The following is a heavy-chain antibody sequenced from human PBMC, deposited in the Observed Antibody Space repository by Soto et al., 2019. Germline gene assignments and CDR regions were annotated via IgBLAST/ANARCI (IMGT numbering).Heavy chain of an antibody. CDR1: GYSFTSYW. D-gene: IGHD3-16*02. V-gene: IGHV5-51*01. J-gene: IGHJ6*02. CDR3: ARSDYVWGSYLSSNGMDV. Sequence: GESLKISCKGSGYSFTSYWIGWVRQMPGKGLEWMGIIYPGDSDTRYSPSFQGQVTISADKSISTAYLQWSSLKASDTAMYYCARSDYVWGSYLSSNGMDVWGQRTTDTVSS. CDR2: IYPGDSDT.